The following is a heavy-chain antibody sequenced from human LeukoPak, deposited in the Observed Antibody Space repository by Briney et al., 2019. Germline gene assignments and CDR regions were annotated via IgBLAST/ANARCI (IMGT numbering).Heavy chain of an antibody. D-gene: IGHD3-9*01. Sequence: PSETLSLTCTVSGGSISSYYWSWIRQPAGKGLEWTGRIYTSGSTNYNPSLKSRVTMSVDTSKNQFSLKLSSVTAADTAVYYCARDNYDILTGYLNMDVWGKGTTVTVSS. V-gene: IGHV4-4*07. J-gene: IGHJ6*03. CDR2: IYTSGST. CDR1: GGSISSYY. CDR3: ARDNYDILTGYLNMDV.